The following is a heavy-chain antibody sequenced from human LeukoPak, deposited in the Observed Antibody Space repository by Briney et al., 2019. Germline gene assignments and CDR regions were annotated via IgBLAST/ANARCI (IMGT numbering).Heavy chain of an antibody. CDR2: IRNDGSII. Sequence: GGSLRLSCAASGFTFSSFGMHWIRQAPGKGLEWVAFIRNDGSIIYNADSVKGRFTISRDNSKNTLFLQMNSLRADDTAVYYCAKDTPLCYFDYWGQGTLVTVSS. D-gene: IGHD3-16*01. J-gene: IGHJ4*02. V-gene: IGHV3-30*02. CDR3: AKDTPLCYFDY. CDR1: GFTFSSFG.